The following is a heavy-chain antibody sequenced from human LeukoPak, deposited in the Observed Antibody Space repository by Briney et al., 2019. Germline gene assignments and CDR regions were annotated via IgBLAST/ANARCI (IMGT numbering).Heavy chain of an antibody. D-gene: IGHD6-13*01. CDR3: AKDRWYDY. Sequence: GGSLRLSCAASGFAFSSLDMGWVRQAPGKGLEWVSAISGIGGSTSYADSVKGRFTISRDNSKNTLYLQMNSLRAEDTAVYYCAKDRWYDYWGQGTLVTVSS. V-gene: IGHV3-23*01. CDR1: GFAFSSLD. CDR2: ISGIGGST. J-gene: IGHJ4*02.